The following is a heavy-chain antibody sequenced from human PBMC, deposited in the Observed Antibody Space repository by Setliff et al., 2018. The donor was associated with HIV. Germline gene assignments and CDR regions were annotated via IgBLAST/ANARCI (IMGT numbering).Heavy chain of an antibody. CDR2: IIPMYNIP. V-gene: IGHV1-69*13. J-gene: IGHJ3*02. CDR1: GGTLSNYV. CDR3: ARDQTGVAAAAFGGGSAWSDEGFDI. D-gene: IGHD6-13*01. Sequence: GASVKVSCKTSGGTLSNYVITWARQAPGQGLEWMGMIIPMYNIPAYAQKSQGRVTFTADESTSTAYMELSSLSSEDTAVYYCARDQTGVAAAAFGGGSAWSDEGFDIWGQGTMVTVSS.